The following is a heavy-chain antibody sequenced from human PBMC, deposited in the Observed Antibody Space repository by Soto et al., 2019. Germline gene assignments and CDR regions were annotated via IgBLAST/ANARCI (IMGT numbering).Heavy chain of an antibody. D-gene: IGHD6-13*01. CDR1: GGSVSGAGYS. V-gene: IGHV4-30-2*01. J-gene: IGHJ3*02. CDR2: IYHSGTT. Sequence: SETLSLTCAVSGGSVSGAGYSWSWIRQPPGGGLEWIGYIYHSGTTYFQPSLKTRLTMSLDRSNNQFSLTLNSVTAADTAVYYCASLSIAAAGTGAFDIWGQGTMVTV. CDR3: ASLSIAAAGTGAFDI.